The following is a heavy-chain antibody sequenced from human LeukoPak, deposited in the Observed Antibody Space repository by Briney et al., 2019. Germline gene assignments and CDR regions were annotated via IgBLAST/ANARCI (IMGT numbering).Heavy chain of an antibody. J-gene: IGHJ4*02. V-gene: IGHV3-23*01. Sequence: GESLKISCAASGFTFSSYAMSWVRQAPGKGLEWVSAISGSGGSTYYADSVKGRFTISRDNSKNTLYLQMNSLRAEDTAVYYCAKYSVQLWDNFDYWGQGTLVTVSS. D-gene: IGHD5-18*01. CDR1: GFTFSSYA. CDR2: ISGSGGST. CDR3: AKYSVQLWDNFDY.